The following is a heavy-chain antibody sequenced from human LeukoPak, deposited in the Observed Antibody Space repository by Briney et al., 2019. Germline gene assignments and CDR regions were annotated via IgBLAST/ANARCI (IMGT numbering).Heavy chain of an antibody. CDR1: GGSFSGYY. Sequence: TSSETLSLTCAVYGGSFSGYYWSWIRQPPGKGLEWIGEINHSGSTNYNPSLKSRVTISVDTSKNQFSLKLSSVTAADTAVHYCARGRRDIVVVPAASNWFDPWGQGTLVTVSS. D-gene: IGHD2-2*01. J-gene: IGHJ5*02. CDR3: ARGRRDIVVVPAASNWFDP. V-gene: IGHV4-34*01. CDR2: INHSGST.